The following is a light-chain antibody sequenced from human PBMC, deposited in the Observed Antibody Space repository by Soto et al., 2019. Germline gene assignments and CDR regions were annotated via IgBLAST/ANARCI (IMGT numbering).Light chain of an antibody. CDR3: HQYDTYSWA. Sequence: DIQMTQSPPTLSASIGDRITITCRASQNIGRKLAWYQQKPGKAPNVLIYGASTLESGVPSRFSGRGSGSEYSLTISSLQPDDLATYYCHQYDTYSWAFGQGTKVDIK. V-gene: IGKV1-5*01. CDR1: QNIGRK. J-gene: IGKJ1*01. CDR2: GAS.